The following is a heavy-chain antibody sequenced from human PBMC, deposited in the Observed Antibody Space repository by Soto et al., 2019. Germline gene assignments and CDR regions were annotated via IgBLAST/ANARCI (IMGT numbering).Heavy chain of an antibody. J-gene: IGHJ5*02. V-gene: IGHV1-69*04. CDR1: GGTFSSYT. CDR2: IIPILGIA. Sequence: GASVKVSCKASGGTFSSYTISWVRQAPGQGLEWMGRIIPILGIANYAQKFQGRVTITADKSTSTAYMELSSLRSEDTAVYYCARDLEYSSSFDPWGQGTLVTVSS. D-gene: IGHD6-6*01. CDR3: ARDLEYSSSFDP.